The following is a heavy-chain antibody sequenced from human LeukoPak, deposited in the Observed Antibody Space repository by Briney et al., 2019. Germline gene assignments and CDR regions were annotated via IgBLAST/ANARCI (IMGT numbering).Heavy chain of an antibody. J-gene: IGHJ4*02. Sequence: SQTLSLTCAISGDSVSSNSAAWNWIRQSPARGLEWLGRTYYRSKWHNDYAPSVKSRITINPDASKNQFSLQVNSMTPEDTAVYYCVRSRGDLDYWGQGTLVTVSS. D-gene: IGHD3-10*01. CDR2: TYYRSKWHN. V-gene: IGHV6-1*01. CDR1: GDSVSSNSAA. CDR3: VRSRGDLDY.